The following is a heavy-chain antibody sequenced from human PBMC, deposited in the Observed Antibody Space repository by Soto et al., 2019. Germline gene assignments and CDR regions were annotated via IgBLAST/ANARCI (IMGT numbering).Heavy chain of an antibody. CDR1: GGTFSSYA. Sequence: ASVKVSCKASGGTFSSYAISWVRQAPGQGLEWMGGIIPIFGTANYAQKFQGRVTITADESTSTAYMELSSLRSEDTAVYYCAGTSGVVVTATGYYFDYWGQGTLVTVPS. CDR3: AGTSGVVVTATGYYFDY. J-gene: IGHJ4*02. D-gene: IGHD2-21*02. V-gene: IGHV1-69*13. CDR2: IIPIFGTA.